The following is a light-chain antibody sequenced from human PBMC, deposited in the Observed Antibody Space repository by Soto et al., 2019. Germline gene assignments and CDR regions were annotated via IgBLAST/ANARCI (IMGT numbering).Light chain of an antibody. J-gene: IGKJ1*01. Sequence: DIPMTQSPSTLSASVGDRVTITCRASQSISGWLAWYQQKPGKAPKLLIYKASGLESGVPSRFSGSGSGTEFTLTINGLQPDDFATYYCQQYNTFWTCGQGTKVDIK. CDR2: KAS. V-gene: IGKV1-5*03. CDR3: QQYNTFWT. CDR1: QSISGW.